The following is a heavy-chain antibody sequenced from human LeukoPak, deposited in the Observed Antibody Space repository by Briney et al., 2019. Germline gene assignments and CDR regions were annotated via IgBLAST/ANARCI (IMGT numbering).Heavy chain of an antibody. D-gene: IGHD2-2*01. J-gene: IGHJ4*02. CDR3: ARAESVIVVVPAAGLDY. CDR2: INPNSGGT. Sequence: ASVKVSCKASGYTFTGYYMHWVRQAPGQGLEWMGWINPNSGGTNYAQKFQGWVTMTRDTPISTAYMELSRLRSDDTAVYYCARAESVIVVVPAAGLDYWGQGTLVTVSS. V-gene: IGHV1-2*04. CDR1: GYTFTGYY.